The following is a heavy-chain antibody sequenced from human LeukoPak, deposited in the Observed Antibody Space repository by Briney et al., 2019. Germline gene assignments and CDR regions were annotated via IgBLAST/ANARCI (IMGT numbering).Heavy chain of an antibody. CDR2: IKEDGSEI. CDR3: SSGGAFDY. V-gene: IGHV3-7*01. D-gene: IGHD1-26*01. J-gene: IGHJ4*02. CDR1: GFTFSSNW. Sequence: GGSLRLSCAASGFTFSSNWMSWVRQAPGKGLEWVGNIKEDGSEIYYADSVKGRFTISRDNAKNSLYLQMNSLRADDTAVYYCSSGGAFDYWGRGSLVTVSS.